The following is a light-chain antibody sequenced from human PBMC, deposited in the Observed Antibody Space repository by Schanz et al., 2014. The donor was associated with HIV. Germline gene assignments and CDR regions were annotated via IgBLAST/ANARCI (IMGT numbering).Light chain of an antibody. CDR3: AAWDVSLNGPV. CDR2: GDN. V-gene: IGLV1-40*01. J-gene: IGLJ2*01. CDR1: SSNIGAGYD. Sequence: QSVLTQPPSVSGAPGQRVTISCTGSSSNIGAGYDVHWYKQLPETAPKLLIFGDNNRPSGVPDRYSGSKSDTSASLAISGLQSEDEGDYYCAAWDVSLNGPVFGGGTKLTVL.